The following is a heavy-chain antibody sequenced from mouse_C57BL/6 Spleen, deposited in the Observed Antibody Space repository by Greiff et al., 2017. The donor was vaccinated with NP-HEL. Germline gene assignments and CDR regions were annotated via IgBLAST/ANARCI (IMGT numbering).Heavy chain of an antibody. Sequence: VQVVESGPGLVAPSQSLSITCTVSGFSLTSYGVSWVRQPPGKGLEWLGVIWGDGSTNYHSALISRLSISKDNSKSQVFLKLNSLQTDDTATYYGAKHSSGPGYYAMDYWGQGTSVTVSS. D-gene: IGHD3-2*02. CDR3: AKHSSGPGYYAMDY. J-gene: IGHJ4*01. V-gene: IGHV2-3*01. CDR1: GFSLTSYG. CDR2: IWGDGST.